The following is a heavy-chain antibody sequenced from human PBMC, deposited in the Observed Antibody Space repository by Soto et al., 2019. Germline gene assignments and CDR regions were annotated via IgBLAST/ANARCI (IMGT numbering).Heavy chain of an antibody. Sequence: GESLKISCAASGFTFSSYAMSWVRQAPGKGLEWVSAISGSGGSTYYADSVKGRFTISRDNSKNTLYLQMNSLRAEDTAVYYFASSAPYSSSWYWFDPWGQGTLVTVSS. J-gene: IGHJ5*02. CDR1: GFTFSSYA. CDR2: ISGSGGST. D-gene: IGHD6-13*01. CDR3: ASSAPYSSSWYWFDP. V-gene: IGHV3-23*01.